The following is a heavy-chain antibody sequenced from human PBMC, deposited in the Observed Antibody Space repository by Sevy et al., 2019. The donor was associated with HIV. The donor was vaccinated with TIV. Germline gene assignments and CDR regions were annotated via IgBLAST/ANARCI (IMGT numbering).Heavy chain of an antibody. D-gene: IGHD1-1*01. CDR1: GFTFSSYE. V-gene: IGHV3-48*03. CDR2: ISSSGSTI. J-gene: IGHJ6*03. CDR3: ARVQTGTTARFYYYYMDV. Sequence: GGSLRLPCAASGFTFSSYEMNWVRQAPGKGLEWVSYISSSGSTIYYADSVKGRFTISSDKARNSLFLQMNSLRAEDMAVYYCARVQTGTTARFYYYYMDVWGKGTTVTVSS.